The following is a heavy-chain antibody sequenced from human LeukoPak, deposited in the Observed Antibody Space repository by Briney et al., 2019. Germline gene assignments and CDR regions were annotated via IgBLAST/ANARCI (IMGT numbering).Heavy chain of an antibody. CDR1: GGSISSYY. CDR2: IYYSGST. CDR3: ARGRGAYVSGWLDY. V-gene: IGHV4-59*08. J-gene: IGHJ4*02. Sequence: SETLSLTCTVSGGSISSYYWSWIRQPPGKGLEWIGYIYYSGSTNYNPSLNSRVTISVDTSKNQFSLRLSSVTAADTAVYYCARGRGAYVSGWLDYWGQGTLVTVSS. D-gene: IGHD6-25*01.